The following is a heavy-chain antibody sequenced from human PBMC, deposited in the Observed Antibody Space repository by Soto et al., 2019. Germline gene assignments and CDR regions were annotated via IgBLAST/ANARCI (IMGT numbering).Heavy chain of an antibody. J-gene: IGHJ2*01. CDR3: ARERGGLKYFDL. CDR1: GFIFRNFG. Sequence: QVQLVESGGGVVQPGTSLRLSCAASGFIFRNFGMHWVRQAPGKGLEWLAFIWYDGSNQYYGDSVKGRFTISRDNSKNTLFLQMNSLRADDTAVYYCARERGGLKYFDLWGRGSQVTVSS. D-gene: IGHD3-10*01. CDR2: IWYDGSNQ. V-gene: IGHV3-33*01.